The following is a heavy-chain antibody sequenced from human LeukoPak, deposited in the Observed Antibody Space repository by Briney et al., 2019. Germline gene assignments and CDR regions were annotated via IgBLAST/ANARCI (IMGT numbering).Heavy chain of an antibody. D-gene: IGHD6-6*01. V-gene: IGHV4-30-2*01. CDR3: ARTSIAARRANAFDI. CDR1: GGSISSGGYS. Sequence: TLSLTCAVSGGSISSGGYSWSWIRQPPGKGLEWIGYIYHSGSTYYNPSLKSRVTISVDRSKNQFSLKLSSVAAADTAVYYCARTSIAARRANAFDIWGQGTMVTVSS. CDR2: IYHSGST. J-gene: IGHJ3*02.